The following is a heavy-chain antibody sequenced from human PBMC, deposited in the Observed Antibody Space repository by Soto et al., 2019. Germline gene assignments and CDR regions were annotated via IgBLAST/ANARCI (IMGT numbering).Heavy chain of an antibody. Sequence: SGPTLVNPTQTLTLTCTFSGFSLSTSGVHVGWIRQPPGKALEWLALIYWDDNSRYSPSLKSRLTITKDTSKNQVVLTMTNVDPVDTATYYCVHRHGMVAGGTVLDYYVMDVWGQGTTVTVSS. V-gene: IGHV2-5*02. CDR1: GFSLSTSGVH. J-gene: IGHJ6*02. CDR3: VHRHGMVAGGTVLDYYVMDV. CDR2: IYWDDNS. D-gene: IGHD6-13*01.